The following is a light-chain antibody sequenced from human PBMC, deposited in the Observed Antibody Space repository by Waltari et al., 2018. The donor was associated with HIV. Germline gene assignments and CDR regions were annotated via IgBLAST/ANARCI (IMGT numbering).Light chain of an antibody. J-gene: IGKJ1*01. CDR3: QQYFSIPWT. V-gene: IGKV4-1*01. Sequence: IVMGQSADTLAVSLGGRATITCTSGRGLSYSSDKKFYLAWYQQKSGQPPKLLFRWASTRESGVPDRFRGSGSGTHFSLTITSVQAEDVAIYYCQQYFSIPWTFGRGTTVEI. CDR2: WAS. CDR1: RGLSYSSDKKFY.